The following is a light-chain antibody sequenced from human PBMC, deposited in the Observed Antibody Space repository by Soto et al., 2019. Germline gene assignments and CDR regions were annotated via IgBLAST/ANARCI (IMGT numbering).Light chain of an antibody. J-gene: IGLJ1*01. CDR2: EVS. CDR1: SSDIGAYNF. CDR3: SAYTTTSTLI. V-gene: IGLV2-14*01. Sequence: QSVLTQPASVSGPPGQSITISCTGTSSDIGAYNFVSWYQQHPGKAPKLMIYEVSNRPSGISIRFSGSKSGNTASLTISGVQAEDEAHYYCSAYTTTSTLIFGTGTKVTVL.